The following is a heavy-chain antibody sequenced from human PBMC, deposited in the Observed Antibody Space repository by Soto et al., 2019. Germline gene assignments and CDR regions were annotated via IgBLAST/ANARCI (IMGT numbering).Heavy chain of an antibody. D-gene: IGHD2-21*02. J-gene: IGHJ4*02. CDR3: ARSIVVVTALDD. CDR2: ISSCNGDT. V-gene: IGHV1-18*01. Sequence: ASVKVSCKASGYTFTRSGISWVRQAPGQGPEWMGWISSCNGDTNYSQKFQGRVTITTDTSASTAYMELSSLRSEDTAVYYCARSIVVVTALDDRGQGTRVTVSS. CDR1: GYTFTRSG.